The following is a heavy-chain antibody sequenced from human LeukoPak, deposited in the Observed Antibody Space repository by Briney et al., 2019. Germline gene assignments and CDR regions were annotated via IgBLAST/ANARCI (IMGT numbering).Heavy chain of an antibody. Sequence: GGSLRLSCAASGFTFNNYPMSWVRQAPGKGLDWVSAISGDGDTKYADSVKGRFAISRDNSRNRLYLQMDSLRVEDTAIYYCGRDWKLDYWGQGILVTVSS. CDR2: ISGDGDT. J-gene: IGHJ4*02. CDR1: GFTFNNYP. D-gene: IGHD1-1*01. CDR3: GRDWKLDY. V-gene: IGHV3-23*01.